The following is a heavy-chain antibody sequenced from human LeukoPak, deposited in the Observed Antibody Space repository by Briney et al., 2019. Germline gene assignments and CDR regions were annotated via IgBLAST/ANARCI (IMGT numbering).Heavy chain of an antibody. V-gene: IGHV3-30*02. CDR2: IRYDGSNK. J-gene: IGHJ4*02. CDR1: GFNFRSYG. D-gene: IGHD3-3*01. Sequence: GGSLRLSCAASGFNFRSYGMHWVRQAPGKGLEWVAFIRYDGSNKYYADSVKGRFTISRDNSKNTLYLQMNSLRAEDTAVYYCAKGVAFDDFWSGYPLLGGYYWGQGTLVTVSS. CDR3: AKGVAFDDFWSGYPLLGGYY.